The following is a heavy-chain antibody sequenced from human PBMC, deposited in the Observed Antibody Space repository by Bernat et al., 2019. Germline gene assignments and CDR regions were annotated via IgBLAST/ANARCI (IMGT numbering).Heavy chain of an antibody. CDR1: GFTFSNAW. Sequence: EVQLVESGGGLVKPGGSLRLSCAASGFTFSNAWMSWVRQAPGKGLEWVANIKQDGSVKYYGDSVKGRFTISRDNAENSLDLQMNSLRAEDTAVYYCARIGYSSSCNDYWGQGTLVTVSS. D-gene: IGHD6-19*01. CDR3: ARIGYSSSCNDY. CDR2: IKQDGSVK. V-gene: IGHV3-7*03. J-gene: IGHJ4*02.